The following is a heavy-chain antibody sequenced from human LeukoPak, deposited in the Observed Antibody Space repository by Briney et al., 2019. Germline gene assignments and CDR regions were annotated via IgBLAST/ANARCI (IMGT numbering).Heavy chain of an antibody. J-gene: IGHJ4*02. CDR2: IYYSGT. V-gene: IGHV4-59*01. CDR3: ARGVAVAGTHFDY. Sequence: SETLSRTCTVSGGSISSCYWTWIRQPPGKGLEWIGYIYYSGTNYNPSLKSRVTISVDTHKNQFSLKLNSVTAADTAVYYCARGVAVAGTHFDYWGQGTLVTVSS. CDR1: GGSISSCY. D-gene: IGHD6-19*01.